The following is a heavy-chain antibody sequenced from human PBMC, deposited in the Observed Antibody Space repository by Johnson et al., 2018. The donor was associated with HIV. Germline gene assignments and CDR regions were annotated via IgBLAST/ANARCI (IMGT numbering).Heavy chain of an antibody. Sequence: EVQLVESGGGVVRPGGSLRLSCAASGFTFDDYGMSWVRQAPGKGLEWVSGINWNGGSTGYADSVKGRFTISRDNGKNSLYLQMNSLRAEDTALYYCARVSTMIVVARNDAFDIWGQGTMVTVSS. D-gene: IGHD3-22*01. CDR3: ARVSTMIVVARNDAFDI. V-gene: IGHV3-20*04. CDR2: INWNGGST. CDR1: GFTFDDYG. J-gene: IGHJ3*02.